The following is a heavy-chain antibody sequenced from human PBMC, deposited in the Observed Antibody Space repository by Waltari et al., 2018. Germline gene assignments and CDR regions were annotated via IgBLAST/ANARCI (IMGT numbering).Heavy chain of an antibody. CDR2: ISSNGVST. J-gene: IGHJ5*02. V-gene: IGHV3-64*01. CDR3: ARLLGETTGWFDP. D-gene: IGHD3-16*01. CDR1: GFTFSSHA. Sequence: EVQLVESGGGLVQPGGSLRLSCAASGFTFSSHAMFWVRQAPGKGLEYVSGISSNGVSTYDASSVKARFTISRDNSKNTLYLQMGSLRPEDTAVYYCARLLGETTGWFDPWGQGTLVTISS.